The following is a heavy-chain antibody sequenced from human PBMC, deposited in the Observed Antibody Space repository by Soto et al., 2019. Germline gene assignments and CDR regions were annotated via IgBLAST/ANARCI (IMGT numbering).Heavy chain of an antibody. D-gene: IGHD3-10*01. CDR3: ARSGSGSYYNYYGMDV. J-gene: IGHJ6*02. CDR1: GFTFSSYA. V-gene: IGHV3-30-3*01. CDR2: ISYDGSNK. Sequence: GGSLRLSCAASGFTFSSYAMHWVRQAPGKGLEWVAVISYDGSNKYYADSVKGRFTISRDNSKNTLYLQMNSLRAEDTAVYYCARSGSGSYYNYYGMDVWGQGTTVTVSS.